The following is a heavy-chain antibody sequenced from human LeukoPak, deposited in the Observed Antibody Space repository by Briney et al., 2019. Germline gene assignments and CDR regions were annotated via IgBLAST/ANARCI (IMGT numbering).Heavy chain of an antibody. D-gene: IGHD6-19*01. J-gene: IGHJ5*02. V-gene: IGHV4-39*01. Sequence: PSETLSLTCTVSGGSISSSSYYWGWIRQPPGKGLEWIGSIYYSGSTYYNPSLKSRVTISVDTSKNQFSLKLSSVTAADTAVYYCVRHRGIAVAGTVGGWFDPWGQGTLVTVSS. CDR3: VRHRGIAVAGTVGGWFDP. CDR1: GGSISSSSYY. CDR2: IYYSGST.